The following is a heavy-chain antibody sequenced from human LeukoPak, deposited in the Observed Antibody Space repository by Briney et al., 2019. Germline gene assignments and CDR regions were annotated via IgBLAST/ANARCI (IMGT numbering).Heavy chain of an antibody. CDR3: ARSYDSSGYYPYYYYYMDV. CDR1: GGSISSSSYY. V-gene: IGHV4-39*01. J-gene: IGHJ6*03. D-gene: IGHD3-22*01. CDR2: IYYSGST. Sequence: SETLSLTCTVSGGSISSSSYYWGWIRQPPGKGLEWIGSIYYSGSTYYNPSLKSRVTISVDTSKNQLSLKLSSVTAADTAVYYCARSYDSSGYYPYYYYYMDVWGKGTTVTVSS.